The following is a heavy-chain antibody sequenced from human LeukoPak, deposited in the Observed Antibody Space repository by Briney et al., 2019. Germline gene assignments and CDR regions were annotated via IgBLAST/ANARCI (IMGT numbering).Heavy chain of an antibody. D-gene: IGHD2-2*02. J-gene: IGHJ4*02. Sequence: GGSLRLSCAASGFTFASYAMSWVRQAPGKGLEWVSAISSSGSRTYYADSVKGRFTISRDNSKNTLYLQMNSLRAEDTAVYYCAKDIVVVPAAIRAVATIRDYWGQGTLVTVSS. CDR1: GFTFASYA. V-gene: IGHV3-23*01. CDR2: ISSSGSRT. CDR3: AKDIVVVPAAIRAVATIRDY.